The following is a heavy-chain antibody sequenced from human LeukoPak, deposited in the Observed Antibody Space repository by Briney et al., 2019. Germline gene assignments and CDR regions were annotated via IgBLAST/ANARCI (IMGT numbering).Heavy chain of an antibody. CDR1: GYTFNSYG. CDR3: ARDGTMVRGRDYYYYMDV. V-gene: IGHV1-18*01. Sequence: GASVKVSCKASGYTFNSYGISWVRQAPGQGLEWMGWISAYNGNTNYAQKLQGRLTMTTDTSTSTAYMELKSLRSDDTAVYYCARDGTMVRGRDYYYYMDVWGKGTTVTVSS. CDR2: ISAYNGNT. D-gene: IGHD3-10*01. J-gene: IGHJ6*03.